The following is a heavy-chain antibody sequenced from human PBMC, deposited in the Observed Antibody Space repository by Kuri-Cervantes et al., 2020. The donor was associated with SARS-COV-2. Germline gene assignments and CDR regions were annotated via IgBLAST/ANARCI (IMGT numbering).Heavy chain of an antibody. Sequence: GESLKISCAASGFTFSSYAMHWVRQAPGKGLEWVAVISYDGSNKYYADSVKGRFTISRGNSKNTLYLQMNSLRAEDTAVYYCARDLHCSSTSCYSPWFDPWGQGTLVTVSS. D-gene: IGHD2-2*01. J-gene: IGHJ5*02. CDR2: ISYDGSNK. CDR1: GFTFSSYA. CDR3: ARDLHCSSTSCYSPWFDP. V-gene: IGHV3-30-3*01.